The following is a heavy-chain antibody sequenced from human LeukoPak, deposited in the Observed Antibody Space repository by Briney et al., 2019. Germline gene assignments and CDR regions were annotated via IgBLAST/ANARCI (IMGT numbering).Heavy chain of an antibody. CDR3: ARGIATITQDSFDV. CDR1: GGSISNYY. V-gene: IGHV4-4*07. J-gene: IGHJ3*01. D-gene: IGHD1-26*01. CDR2: IHSSGST. Sequence: PSETLSLTCTVSGGSISNYYWSWIRQSAGKGLEWIGRIHSSGSTNFNPPLRSRVTMSADTSKHQFSLWLTSVTAADTALYYCARGIATITQDSFDVWGLGTMVTVSS.